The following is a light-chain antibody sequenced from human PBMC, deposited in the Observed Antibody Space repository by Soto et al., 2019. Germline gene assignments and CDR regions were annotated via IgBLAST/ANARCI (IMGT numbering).Light chain of an antibody. V-gene: IGLV2-14*01. CDR3: NSYTTSSTYV. CDR1: SSYVGGYNY. J-gene: IGLJ1*01. CDR2: DVS. Sequence: QSALTRPASVSGSPGQSITISCTGTSSYVGGYNYVSWYQQHPGKAPKLMIYDVSNRPSGVSNRFSGSKSGNTASLTISGLQAEDEADYYCNSYTTSSTYVFGNGTKVTVL.